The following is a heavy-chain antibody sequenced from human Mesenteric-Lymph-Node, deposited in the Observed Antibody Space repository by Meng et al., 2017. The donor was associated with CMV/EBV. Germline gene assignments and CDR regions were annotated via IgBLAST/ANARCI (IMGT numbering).Heavy chain of an antibody. J-gene: IGHJ5*02. CDR2: INYSGST. D-gene: IGHD4-11*01. CDR1: GGSISSYY. V-gene: IGHV4-59*01. CDR3: ARDMDYSCVFDP. Sequence: GSLRLSCTASGGSISSYYLSWIRQPPGKGLEWIGYINYSGSTNYNPSLKSRVTISVDTYKNQFSLELSSVTAAATAVYYCARDMDYSCVFDPWGQGTLVTVSS.